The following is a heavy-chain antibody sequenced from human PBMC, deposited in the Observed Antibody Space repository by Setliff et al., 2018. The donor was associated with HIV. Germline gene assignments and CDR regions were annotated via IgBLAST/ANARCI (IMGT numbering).Heavy chain of an antibody. Sequence: SETLSLTCAVSGYSISSGYYWGWIRQPPGRGLEWIGNIYHSGGTHYNPSLRSRVTISVDTSKNPFSLKLSSVTAADTAVFYCERVPFTTGFDYWGQGILFTVSS. CDR1: GYSISSGYY. V-gene: IGHV4-38-2*01. CDR2: IYHSGGT. D-gene: IGHD3-3*01. J-gene: IGHJ4*02. CDR3: ERVPFTTGFDY.